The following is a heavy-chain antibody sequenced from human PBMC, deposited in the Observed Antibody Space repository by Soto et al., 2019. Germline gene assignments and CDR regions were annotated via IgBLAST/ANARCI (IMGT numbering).Heavy chain of an antibody. CDR1: GGSISNSNW. D-gene: IGHD6-13*01. CDR3: AFPATANFDY. V-gene: IGHV4-4*02. CDR2: IYHSGTT. J-gene: IGHJ4*02. Sequence: QVQLQESGPGLVKPSGTLSLTCVVSGGSISNSNWWSWVRQPPGKGLEWSGEIYHSGTTNYRPSLKSRVAISVDMSQNHLSLTLTSVPAADTAVYYCAFPATANFDYWGQGTLVTVSS.